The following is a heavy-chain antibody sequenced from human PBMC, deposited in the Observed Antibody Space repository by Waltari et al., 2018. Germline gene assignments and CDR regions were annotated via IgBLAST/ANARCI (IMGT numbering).Heavy chain of an antibody. J-gene: IGHJ5*02. Sequence: EVQLLESGGGLVQPGGSLRLSCAASGFTFSSYAMSWVRQAPGKGLEWVSASRGSGGRTYYADSVKGRFTISRDKSKNTLYLQMNSLRAEDTAVYYCAKDRVAAGPNWFDPWGQGTLVTVSS. CDR3: AKDRVAAGPNWFDP. D-gene: IGHD2-15*01. CDR2: SRGSGGRT. CDR1: GFTFSSYA. V-gene: IGHV3-23*01.